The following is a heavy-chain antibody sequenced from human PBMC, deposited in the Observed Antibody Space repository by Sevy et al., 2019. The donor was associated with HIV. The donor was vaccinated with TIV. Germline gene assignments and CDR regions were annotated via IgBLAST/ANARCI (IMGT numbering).Heavy chain of an antibody. J-gene: IGHJ4*02. CDR1: GGTFSSYA. D-gene: IGHD5-18*01. Sequence: ASVKVSCKASGGTFSSYAISWVRQAPGQGLEWMGGIIPIFGTANYAQKFQGRVTITADESTSTAYMELGSLRSEDTAVYYCAREHSYGYTDYWGQGILVTVSS. V-gene: IGHV1-69*13. CDR3: AREHSYGYTDY. CDR2: IIPIFGTA.